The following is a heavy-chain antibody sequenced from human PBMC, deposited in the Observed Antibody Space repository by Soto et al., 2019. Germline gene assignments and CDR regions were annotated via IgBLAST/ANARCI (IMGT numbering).Heavy chain of an antibody. CDR3: ARVWINYYDSSGPLDY. CDR1: GGSISSSNW. D-gene: IGHD3-22*01. CDR2: IYHSGST. V-gene: IGHV4-4*02. Sequence: SETLSLTCAVSGGSISSSNWWSWVRQPPGKGLEWIGEIYHSGSTNYNPSLKSRVTISVDKSKNQFSLKLSSVTAADTAVYYCARVWINYYDSSGPLDYWGQGTLVTVSS. J-gene: IGHJ4*02.